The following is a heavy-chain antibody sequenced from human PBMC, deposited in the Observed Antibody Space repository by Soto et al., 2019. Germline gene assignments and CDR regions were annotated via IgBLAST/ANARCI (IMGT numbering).Heavy chain of an antibody. J-gene: IGHJ6*02. CDR1: GSTFSSYA. CDR3: ARGNGDYAGLRYYYYYYGMDV. V-gene: IGHV1-69*13. D-gene: IGHD4-17*01. CDR2: IIPIFGTA. Sequence: GASVKVSFKASGSTFSSYAISWVRQAPGQGLEWMGGIIPIFGTANYAQKFQGRVTITADESTSTAYMELSSLRSEDTAVYYCARGNGDYAGLRYYYYYYGMDVWGQGTTVTVSS.